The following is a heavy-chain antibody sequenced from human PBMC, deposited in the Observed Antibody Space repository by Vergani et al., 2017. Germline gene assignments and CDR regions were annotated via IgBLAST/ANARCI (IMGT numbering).Heavy chain of an antibody. CDR2: MFYSGTT. CDR1: GDSISRSHYY. Sequence: QLQLQESGPGLVKPSETLSLSCRVSGDSISRSHYYWAWIRQPPGKGLEWIGMMFYSGTTYYNPSLKSRVTIFLDTSKSQFSLKVTSVTAADTAVYFCARGKYNSGDYYYYYGLDVWGQGTTATVSS. V-gene: IGHV4-39*01. D-gene: IGHD3-22*01. CDR3: ARGKYNSGDYYYYYGLDV. J-gene: IGHJ6*02.